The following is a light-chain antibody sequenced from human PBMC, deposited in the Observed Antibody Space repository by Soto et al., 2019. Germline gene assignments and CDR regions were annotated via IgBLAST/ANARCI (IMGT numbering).Light chain of an antibody. V-gene: IGLV1-40*01. J-gene: IGLJ2*01. CDR3: QSYDTSVRWV. CDR2: ANT. CDR1: SSNIGAGFD. Sequence: QSVLTQPPSVSGAPGQRVTISCIGSSSNIGAGFDVNWYQQLPGTAPKLLIYANTNRPSGVPDRFSGSKYGTSASLSITGFQAEYEAYYYCQSYDTSVRWVFDGGTKLTVL.